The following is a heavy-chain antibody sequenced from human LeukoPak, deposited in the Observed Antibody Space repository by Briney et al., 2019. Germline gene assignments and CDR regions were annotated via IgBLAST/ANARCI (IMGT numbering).Heavy chain of an antibody. Sequence: GGSLRLSCAVSGFTFRSSAMSWVRQAPGKGLEWVSAISGSGDTTYYADSVKGRFTISRDNSKNTLYLQMNSLSAEDTAVYYCVKDASGLEYWGQGTLVTVSS. CDR3: VKDASGLEY. CDR2: ISGSGDTT. V-gene: IGHV3-23*01. J-gene: IGHJ4*02. CDR1: GFTFRSSA.